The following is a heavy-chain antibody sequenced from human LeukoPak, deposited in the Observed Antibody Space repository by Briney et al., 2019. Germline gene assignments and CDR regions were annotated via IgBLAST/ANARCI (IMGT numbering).Heavy chain of an antibody. J-gene: IGHJ3*02. V-gene: IGHV3-20*04. D-gene: IGHD1-14*01. CDR2: INWNGGST. Sequence: GGSLRLSCAASGFTFDDYGMSWVRQAPGKGLEWVSGINWNGGSTGYADSVKGRFTISRGNAKNSLYLQMNSLRAEDTALYYCARDRGTELSNDAFDIWGQGTMVTVSS. CDR1: GFTFDDYG. CDR3: ARDRGTELSNDAFDI.